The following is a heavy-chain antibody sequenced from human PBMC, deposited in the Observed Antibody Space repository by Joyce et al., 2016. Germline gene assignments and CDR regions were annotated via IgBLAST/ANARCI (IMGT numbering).Heavy chain of an antibody. CDR3: ARDRVQWSYGAVSNHFYMDV. V-gene: IGHV3-11*04. Sequence: QVQLVESGGGVAKPGGSLRLSCVASGFASFTDYYMSWIRQGPGKGLEGVAYIGSSERPIYYADAVKGRFTSSRDNSKNSLFLQMHNLRVEDSAVYYCARDRVQWSYGAVSNHFYMDVWGKGTTVAVSS. J-gene: IGHJ6*03. CDR2: IGSSERPI. D-gene: IGHD3-16*01. CDR1: GFASFTDYY.